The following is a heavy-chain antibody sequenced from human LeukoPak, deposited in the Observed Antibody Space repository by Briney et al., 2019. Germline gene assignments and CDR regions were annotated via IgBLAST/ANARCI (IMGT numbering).Heavy chain of an antibody. CDR1: GFTFDDYA. J-gene: IGHJ4*02. CDR3: ARDGSGSYYSAY. D-gene: IGHD3-10*01. CDR2: ISWNSGSI. V-gene: IGHV3-9*01. Sequence: GRSLRLSCAASGFTFDDYAMHWVRQAPGKGLEWVSGISWNSGSIGYADSVKGRFTISRDNAKKSLYLQMNSLRAEDTAVYYCARDGSGSYYSAYWGQGTLVTVSS.